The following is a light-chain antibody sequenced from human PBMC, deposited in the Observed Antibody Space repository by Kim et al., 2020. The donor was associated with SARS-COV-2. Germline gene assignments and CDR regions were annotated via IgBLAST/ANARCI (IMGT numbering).Light chain of an antibody. CDR1: QSIISY. V-gene: IGKV1-39*01. Sequence: ASVGDRVTITCRPSQSIISYLNWYQQKPRKAPKLLIYDVSTLQSEAPSRFGGSRSGTDFTLTISSLQPEDFATYYCQQSYNTPWTFGQGTKVDIK. CDR2: DVS. J-gene: IGKJ1*01. CDR3: QQSYNTPWT.